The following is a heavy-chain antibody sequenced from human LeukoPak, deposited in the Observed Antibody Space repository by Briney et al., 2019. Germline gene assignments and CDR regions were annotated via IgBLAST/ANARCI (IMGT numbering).Heavy chain of an antibody. J-gene: IGHJ6*02. CDR2: IGGDGTT. V-gene: IGHV3-23*01. D-gene: IGHD3-10*01. Sequence: GGSLRLSCATSGFTFSNCGMSWVRQAPGKGLQWLSVIGGDGTTYYADSVKGRFTVSRDNSENTLYLQMNSLRAEDTVVYYCAKGPYGLGIYYGMDVWGQGTTVTV. CDR3: AKGPYGLGIYYGMDV. CDR1: GFTFSNCG.